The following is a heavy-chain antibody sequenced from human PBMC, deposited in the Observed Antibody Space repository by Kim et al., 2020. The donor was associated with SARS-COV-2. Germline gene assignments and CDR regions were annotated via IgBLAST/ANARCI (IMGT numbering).Heavy chain of an antibody. Sequence: GGSLRLSCATSGFTFSIYGLTWVRQAPQKGLEWVSAISADGTGTYYADSVKGRFTISRDSSKNTLSLLMNSLRVEDTAVYFCAKGFDVAPRSERCFDSWGQGTVVTVSS. CDR3: AKGFDVAPRSERCFDS. CDR1: GFTFSIYG. CDR2: ISADGTGT. J-gene: IGHJ3*02. D-gene: IGHD3-10*01. V-gene: IGHV3-23*01.